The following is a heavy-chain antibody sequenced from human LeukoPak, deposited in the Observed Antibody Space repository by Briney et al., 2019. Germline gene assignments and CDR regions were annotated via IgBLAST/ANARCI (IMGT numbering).Heavy chain of an antibody. CDR3: AGDTHSSSWYDH. CDR2: IYSDGNT. J-gene: IGHJ5*02. V-gene: IGHV3-53*01. Sequence: GGSLRLSCAVSGFTVSSIYMSWVRQAPGKGLEWVSSIYSDGNTYYADSVKGRFTISRDSSRNTLYLQVNSLRVEDSAVYYCAGDTHSSSWYDHRGQGTLVTVSS. CDR1: GFTVSSIY. D-gene: IGHD6-13*01.